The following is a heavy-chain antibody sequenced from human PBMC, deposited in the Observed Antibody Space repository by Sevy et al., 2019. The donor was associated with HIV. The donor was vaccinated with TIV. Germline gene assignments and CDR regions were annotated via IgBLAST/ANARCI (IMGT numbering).Heavy chain of an antibody. V-gene: IGHV3-30-3*01. CDR1: GFTFSSYA. CDR2: ISYDGSNK. Sequence: GGSLRLSCAASGFTFSSYAMHWVRQAPGKGLEWVAVISYDGSNKYYADSVKGRFTISRDNSKNTLYLQMNSLRAEDTAVYYCARAGGGYYYGSGSYSSPYYYYGMDVWGQRTTVTVSS. CDR3: ARAGGGYYYGSGSYSSPYYYYGMDV. J-gene: IGHJ6*02. D-gene: IGHD3-10*01.